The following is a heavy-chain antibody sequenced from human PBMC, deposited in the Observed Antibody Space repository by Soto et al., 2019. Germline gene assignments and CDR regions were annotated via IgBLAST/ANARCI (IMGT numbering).Heavy chain of an antibody. CDR1: GFTFSSYA. D-gene: IGHD3-10*01. V-gene: IGHV3-23*01. J-gene: IGHJ4*02. CDR3: AKKRLYYYGSGSYPDY. CDR2: ISGSGGST. Sequence: GGSLRLSCAASGFTFSSYAMSWVRQAPGKGLEWVSAISGSGGSTYYADSVKGRFTISRDNSKNTLYLQMNSLRAEDTAVYYCAKKRLYYYGSGSYPDYWGQGTLVTVSS.